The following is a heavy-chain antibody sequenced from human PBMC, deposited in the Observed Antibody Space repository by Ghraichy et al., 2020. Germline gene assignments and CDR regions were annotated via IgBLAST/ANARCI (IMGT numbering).Heavy chain of an antibody. V-gene: IGHV3-48*02. CDR3: ARGGSGRYVGAFDI. CDR2: ISSSSSTI. D-gene: IGHD6-19*01. J-gene: IGHJ3*02. Sequence: GGSLRLSCAASGFTFSSYSMNWVRQAPGKGLDWVSYISSSSSTIYYADSVKGRFTISRDNAKNSLYLQMNSLRDEDTAVYYCARGGSGRYVGAFDIWGQGTMVTVSS. CDR1: GFTFSSYS.